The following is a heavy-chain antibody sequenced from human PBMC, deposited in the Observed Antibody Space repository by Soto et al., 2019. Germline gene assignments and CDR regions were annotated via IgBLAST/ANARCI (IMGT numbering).Heavy chain of an antibody. D-gene: IGHD2-15*01. Sequence: PGEALKISGNGSGYFFTNYWISWVRQMPGKGLEWMGRIDPSDSYTNYSPSFQGHVTISADKSISTAYLQWSSLKASDTAMYYCASPRYCSGGSCYSEHYYYYGMDVWGQGTTVTVSS. V-gene: IGHV5-10-1*01. J-gene: IGHJ6*02. CDR3: ASPRYCSGGSCYSEHYYYYGMDV. CDR2: IDPSDSYT. CDR1: GYFFTNYW.